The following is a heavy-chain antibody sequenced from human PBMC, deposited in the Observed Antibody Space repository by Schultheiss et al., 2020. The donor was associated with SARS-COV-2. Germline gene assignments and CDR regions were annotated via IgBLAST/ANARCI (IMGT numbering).Heavy chain of an antibody. V-gene: IGHV1-69*05. Sequence: SVKVSCKASGGTFSSYAISWVRQAPGQGLEWMGGIIPIFGTANYAQKFQGRVTMTRDTSTSTVYMELSSLRSEDTAVYYCARGTAVAGSWFDPWGQGTLVTVSS. CDR3: ARGTAVAGSWFDP. D-gene: IGHD6-19*01. CDR2: IIPIFGTA. J-gene: IGHJ5*02. CDR1: GGTFSSYA.